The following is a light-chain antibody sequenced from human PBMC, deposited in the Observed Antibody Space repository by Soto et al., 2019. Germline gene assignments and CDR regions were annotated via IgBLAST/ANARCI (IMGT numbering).Light chain of an antibody. V-gene: IGLV2-8*01. CDR2: EVS. CDR1: SSDVGAYNF. CDR3: SSHAGSIHFYV. J-gene: IGLJ1*01. Sequence: QAVVTQPPSGSGSPGQSVTISCTGTSSDVGAYNFVSWYQQHPGKAPKLIISEVSKRPSGVPDRFSGSKSGNTASLTVSGLQAEDEADYYCSSHAGSIHFYVFGTGTKLTVL.